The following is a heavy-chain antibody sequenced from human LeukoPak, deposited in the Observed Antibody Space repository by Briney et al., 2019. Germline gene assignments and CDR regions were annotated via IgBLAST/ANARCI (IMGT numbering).Heavy chain of an antibody. D-gene: IGHD3-10*01. CDR2: IYYSGST. CDR3: ASSLVRGVIINDY. J-gene: IGHJ4*02. CDR1: GGSISSYY. V-gene: IGHV4-59*01. Sequence: SETLSLTCTVSGGSISSYYWSWIRQPPGKGLEWIGYIYYSGSTNYNPSLKSRVTISVDTSKNQFSLKLSSVTAADTAVYYCASSLVRGVIINDYWGQGTLVTVSS.